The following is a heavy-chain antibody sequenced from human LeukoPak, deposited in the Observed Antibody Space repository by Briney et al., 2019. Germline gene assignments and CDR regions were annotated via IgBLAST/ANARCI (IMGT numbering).Heavy chain of an antibody. CDR1: GFTFTNAC. D-gene: IGHD5-18*01. J-gene: IGHJ4*02. CDR3: TTGTWIQLWLADY. Sequence: GRSLRLSCTGSGFTFTNACMSWVRLAPGKGLEWVGHIKRQNDGETTDYDAPVKSRCNNSRDDSKNTLYLQLNSLKAEDTAVYYCTTGTWIQLWLADYWGQGTLVTVSS. CDR2: IKRQNDGETT. V-gene: IGHV3-15*01.